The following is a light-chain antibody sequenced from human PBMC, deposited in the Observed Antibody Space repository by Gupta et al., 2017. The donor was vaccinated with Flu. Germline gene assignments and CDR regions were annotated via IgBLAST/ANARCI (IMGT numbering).Light chain of an antibody. J-gene: IGKJ4*01. CDR1: QDIGTY. CDR3: QKDNSDPPT. Sequence: PSSLSASVGDRVTISCRASQDIGTYLAWYQQRSGKRPKLLSYAASSVQSGVPSRFSASGFGTACTLTIINLQPEDVATYDGQKDNSDPPTFGGGTKVEIK. CDR2: AAS. V-gene: IGKV1-27*01.